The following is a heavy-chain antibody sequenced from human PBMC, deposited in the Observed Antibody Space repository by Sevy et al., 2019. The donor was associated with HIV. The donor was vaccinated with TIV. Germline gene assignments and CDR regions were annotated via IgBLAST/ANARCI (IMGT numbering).Heavy chain of an antibody. D-gene: IGHD3-3*01. CDR2: TSAYNGNT. CDR3: ARTYYDFWSGNVDYFDY. CDR1: GYTFTSYG. V-gene: IGHV1-18*01. J-gene: IGHJ4*02. Sequence: ASVKVSCKASGYTFTSYGISWVRQAPGQGLEWMGWTSAYNGNTNYAQKLQGRVTMTTDTSTSTAYMELRSLRSDDTAVYYCARTYYDFWSGNVDYFDYWGQGTLVTVSS.